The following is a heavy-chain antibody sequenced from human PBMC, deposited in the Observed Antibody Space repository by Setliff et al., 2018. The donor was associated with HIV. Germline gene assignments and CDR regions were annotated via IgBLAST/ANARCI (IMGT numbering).Heavy chain of an antibody. CDR1: GGSISSSSYY. J-gene: IGHJ4*02. D-gene: IGHD2-15*01. CDR3: ARAGRADDIVVVVAARGYFDY. Sequence: SETLSLTCTVSGGSISSSSYYWGWIRQPPGKGVEWIGTIYYSGSTYYNPSLKSRVTISVDTSKNQFSLKLSSVTAADTAVYYCARAGRADDIVVVVAARGYFDYWGQGTLVTVSS. CDR2: IYYSGST. V-gene: IGHV4-39*01.